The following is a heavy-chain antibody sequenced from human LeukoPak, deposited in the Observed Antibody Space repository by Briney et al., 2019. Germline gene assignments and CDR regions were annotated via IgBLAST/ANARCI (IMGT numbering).Heavy chain of an antibody. D-gene: IGHD3-10*01. CDR1: GFTFSSYA. V-gene: IGHV3-23*01. J-gene: IGHJ3*02. CDR2: ISGSGSGT. CDR3: AKTPLSI. Sequence: PGRSLRLSCAASGFTFSSYAMSWVRQAPGKGLEWVSTISGSGSGTWYADSVRGRFTISRDNPKNTLYLQMNSLRAEDTAVYYCAKTPLSIWGQGTMVTVSS.